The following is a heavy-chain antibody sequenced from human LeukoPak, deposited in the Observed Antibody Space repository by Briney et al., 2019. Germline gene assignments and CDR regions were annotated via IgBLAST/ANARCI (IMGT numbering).Heavy chain of an antibody. D-gene: IGHD3-22*01. CDR2: IYYTGGA. CDR1: GGSISTYY. V-gene: IGHV4-59*12. Sequence: KSSETLSLTCTVSGGSISTYYWSWIRQPPGKGLEWIGYIYYTGGASYNPSLKSRVTMSVDTSKNQFSLKVSSVTAADTAVYYCARDIIYYDSSGYGSGFGYWGQGTLVTVSS. J-gene: IGHJ4*02. CDR3: ARDIIYYDSSGYGSGFGY.